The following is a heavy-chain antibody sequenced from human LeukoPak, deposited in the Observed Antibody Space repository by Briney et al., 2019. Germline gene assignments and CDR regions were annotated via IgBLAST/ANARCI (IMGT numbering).Heavy chain of an antibody. CDR3: ARGGAYCGGDCYFTWYFDL. J-gene: IGHJ2*01. CDR2: MNPNSGNT. CDR1: GYTFTSYD. Sequence: ASVKVSCKASGYTFTSYDINWVRQATGQGLEWMGWMNPNSGNTGYAQKFQGRVTITRNTSISTAHMELSSLRSEDTAVYYCARGGAYCGGDCYFTWYFDLWGRGTLVTVSS. V-gene: IGHV1-8*03. D-gene: IGHD2-21*02.